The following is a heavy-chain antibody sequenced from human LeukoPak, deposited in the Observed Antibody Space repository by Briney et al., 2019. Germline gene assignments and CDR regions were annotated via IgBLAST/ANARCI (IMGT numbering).Heavy chain of an antibody. J-gene: IGHJ4*02. D-gene: IGHD3-22*01. Sequence: PGGSLRLSCAASGFTFSSYAMSWVRQAPGKGLEWVSAISGSGGSTYYADSVKGRFTISSDNSKNTLYLQMNSLRAEDTAVYYCAKDEYYYDSSGYRYWGQGTLVTVSS. V-gene: IGHV3-23*01. CDR3: AKDEYYYDSSGYRY. CDR2: ISGSGGST. CDR1: GFTFSSYA.